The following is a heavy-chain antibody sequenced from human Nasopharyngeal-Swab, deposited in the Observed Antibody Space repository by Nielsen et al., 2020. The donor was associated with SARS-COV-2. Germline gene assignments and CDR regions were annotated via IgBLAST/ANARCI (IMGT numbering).Heavy chain of an antibody. CDR1: GYTFTGYY. CDR3: ARDWHWNYGYYYYGMDV. D-gene: IGHD1-7*01. J-gene: IGHJ6*02. V-gene: IGHV1-2*02. Sequence: ASVNVSCKASGYTFTGYYMHWVRQAPGQGLEWMGWINPNSGGTNYAQKFQGRVTMTRDTSISTAYMELSRLRSDDTAVYYCARDWHWNYGYYYYGMDVWGQGTTVTVSS. CDR2: INPNSGGT.